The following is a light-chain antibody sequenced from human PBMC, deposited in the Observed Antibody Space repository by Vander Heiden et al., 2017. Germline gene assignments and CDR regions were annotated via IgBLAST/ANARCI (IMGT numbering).Light chain of an antibody. Sequence: DIQMTQSPPSVSASVGDRVTITCRASQGIISWLAWYEQKPGQAHKLRIYAASSLHGGVPSRIGGGGAGTEFTLHRRCLESEVFALYYCPPANRFPGPFGQGTKVEIK. CDR2: AAS. J-gene: IGKJ1*01. CDR1: QGIISW. V-gene: IGKV1-12*01. CDR3: PPANRFPGP.